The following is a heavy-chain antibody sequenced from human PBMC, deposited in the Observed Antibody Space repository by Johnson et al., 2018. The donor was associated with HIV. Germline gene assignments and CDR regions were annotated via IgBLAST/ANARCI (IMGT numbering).Heavy chain of an antibody. D-gene: IGHD6-19*01. J-gene: IGHJ3*02. CDR1: GFTFSGSA. V-gene: IGHV3-73*01. CDR3: TSGKSWLAVDAFDI. CDR2: IRSKANSYAT. Sequence: EVQVVESGGGVVQPGRSLKLSCAASGFTFSGSAMHWVRQASGKGLEWVGRIRSKANSYATAYAASVKGRFTISRDDSKNTAYLQMNSLKTEDTAVYYCTSGKSWLAVDAFDIWGQGTMVTVSS.